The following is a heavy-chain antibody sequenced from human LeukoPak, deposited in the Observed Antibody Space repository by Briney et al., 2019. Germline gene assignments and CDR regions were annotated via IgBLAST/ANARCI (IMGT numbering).Heavy chain of an antibody. CDR3: ARQAGFGYSYGYYFDY. J-gene: IGHJ4*02. CDR1: GGSISSHY. V-gene: IGHV4-4*07. CDR2: IYTSGGT. D-gene: IGHD5-18*01. Sequence: PSETLSLTCTVSGGSISSHYWSWIRQPAGKGLEWIGRIYTSGGTNFNPSLKSRVTMSLDTSKNQFSLKLSSVTAADTAVYYCARQAGFGYSYGYYFDYWGQGTLVTVSS.